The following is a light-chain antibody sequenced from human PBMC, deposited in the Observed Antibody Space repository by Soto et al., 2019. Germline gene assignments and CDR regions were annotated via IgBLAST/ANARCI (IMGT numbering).Light chain of an antibody. Sequence: QSALTQPASVSGSPGQSVTISCTGTSSDVGAYKYVSWYQQHPGKAPKLMIYEVSNRPSGVPDRFSGSKSGNTASLTISGLQAEDEADYYCCSYAGDLALFGGGTKVTVL. J-gene: IGLJ2*01. CDR3: CSYAGDLAL. CDR2: EVS. V-gene: IGLV2-8*01. CDR1: SSDVGAYKY.